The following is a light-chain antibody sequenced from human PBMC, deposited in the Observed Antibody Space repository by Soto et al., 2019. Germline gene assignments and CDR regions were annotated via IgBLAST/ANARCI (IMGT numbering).Light chain of an antibody. CDR3: QQYNSYSRT. CDR1: QSISSW. Sequence: DIQMTQSPSTLSASVGDRVTITCRASQSISSWLAWYQQKPGKAPKLLXYDASSLESGVPSRFSGSGSGTEFTLTISSLQPDDFETYYCQQYNSYSRTFGQGTKVDIK. CDR2: DAS. J-gene: IGKJ1*01. V-gene: IGKV1-5*01.